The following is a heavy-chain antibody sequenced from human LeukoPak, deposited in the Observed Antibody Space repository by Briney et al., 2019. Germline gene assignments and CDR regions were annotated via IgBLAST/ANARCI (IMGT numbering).Heavy chain of an antibody. CDR2: ISGSGGSR. CDR1: GFRFSTYW. J-gene: IGHJ4*02. Sequence: GGSLRLSCAASGFRFSTYWMHWIRQAPGKGLEWVSAISGSGGSRDYADSVKGRLTISRDNSKNTLYLQMNSLRAEDTAVYYCAKDGIERVIMYYFDYWGQGTLVTVSS. D-gene: IGHD3-10*01. V-gene: IGHV3-23*01. CDR3: AKDGIERVIMYYFDY.